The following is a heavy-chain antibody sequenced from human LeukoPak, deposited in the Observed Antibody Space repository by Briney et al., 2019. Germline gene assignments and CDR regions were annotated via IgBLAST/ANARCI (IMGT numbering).Heavy chain of an antibody. J-gene: IGHJ4*02. CDR2: INHSGST. CDR1: GGSFSGYY. D-gene: IGHD3-22*01. Sequence: TSETLSLTCAVYGGSFSGYYWSWIRQPPGKGLEWIGEINHSGSTNYNPSLKSRVTISVDTSKNQFSLKLSSVTAADTAVYYCARTYYYDSSGYYRDDYWGQGTLVTVPS. CDR3: ARTYYYDSSGYYRDDY. V-gene: IGHV4-34*01.